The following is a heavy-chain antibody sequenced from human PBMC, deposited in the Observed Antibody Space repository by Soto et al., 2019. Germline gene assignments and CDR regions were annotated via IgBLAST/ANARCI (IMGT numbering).Heavy chain of an antibody. CDR1: GFPFSSYA. J-gene: IGHJ4*02. Sequence: VQLLESGGALVQPGGSLTLSCAASGFPFSSYAMRWVRQTPEKGLEWVAGISGGGNDRYYADFVQGRFTFSRDNSRNTPYIQMNSRRADDTAMYSCARSLFMVAPDNEPFDYWGQGTLVTVSS. V-gene: IGHV3-23*01. CDR3: ARSLFMVAPDNEPFDY. CDR2: ISGGGNDR. D-gene: IGHD3-10*01.